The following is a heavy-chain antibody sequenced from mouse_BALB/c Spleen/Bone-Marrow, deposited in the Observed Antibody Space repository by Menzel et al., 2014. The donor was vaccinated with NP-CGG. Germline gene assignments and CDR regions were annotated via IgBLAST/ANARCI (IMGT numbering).Heavy chain of an antibody. CDR1: GYSITSDYA. CDR2: ISYSGIT. Sequence: EVQLQQSGPGLVKPSQSLSLTCTVTGYSITSDYAWNWIRQFPGNKLEWMGYISYSGITSYNPSLKSRISITRDTSKNQLFLQLNSVTTEDTATYYCARRCYAMDYWGQGTSVTVSS. CDR3: ARRCYAMDY. V-gene: IGHV3-2*02. J-gene: IGHJ4*01.